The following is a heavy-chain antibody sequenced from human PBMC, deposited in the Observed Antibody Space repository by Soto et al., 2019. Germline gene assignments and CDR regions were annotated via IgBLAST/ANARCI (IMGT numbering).Heavy chain of an antibody. CDR2: IYYSGST. D-gene: IGHD2-2*02. Sequence: SDTLSLTCTASGGSLSSYYWSWIRQPPGKGLEWIGYIYYSGSTNYNPSLKSRVTISVDTSKNQFSLKLSSVTAADTAVYYCARRYCSSTSSYIDYWGQGTLVTVSS. J-gene: IGHJ4*02. CDR1: GGSLSSYY. V-gene: IGHV4-59*01. CDR3: ARRYCSSTSSYIDY.